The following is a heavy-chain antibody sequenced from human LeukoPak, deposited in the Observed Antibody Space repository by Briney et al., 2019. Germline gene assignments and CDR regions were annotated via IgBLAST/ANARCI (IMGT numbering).Heavy chain of an antibody. D-gene: IGHD6-6*01. V-gene: IGHV3-23*01. CDR3: ARDKSRYSSSPRGAFDI. J-gene: IGHJ3*02. CDR2: ISGSGGRT. Sequence: GGSLRLSCAASGFTFSSYAMSWVRQAPGKGLEWVSAISGSGGRTYYADSVKGRFTISRDNSKNTLYLQMNSLRAEDTAVYYCARDKSRYSSSPRGAFDIWGQGTMVTVSS. CDR1: GFTFSSYA.